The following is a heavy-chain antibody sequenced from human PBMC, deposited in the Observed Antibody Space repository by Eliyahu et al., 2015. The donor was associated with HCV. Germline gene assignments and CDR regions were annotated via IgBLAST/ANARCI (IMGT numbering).Heavy chain of an antibody. CDR2: IRSKANGGTT. D-gene: IGHD4-17*01. Sequence: EVQLVESGGGSVQPGRSLRLSCTASGFTFGXYAMSWFRQAPGKGREWVGFIRSKANGGTTEYAASVKGRFTISRDDSKSIAYLQVNSLKTEDTAVYYCTRVGTTVTGVYFQHWGQGTLVTVSS. V-gene: IGHV3-49*03. CDR3: TRVGTTVTGVYFQH. J-gene: IGHJ1*01. CDR1: GFTFGXYA.